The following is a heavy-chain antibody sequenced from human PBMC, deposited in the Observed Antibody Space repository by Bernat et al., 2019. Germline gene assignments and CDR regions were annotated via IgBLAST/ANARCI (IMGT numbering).Heavy chain of an antibody. CDR3: ARVSDTAMVATDY. Sequence: EVQLVESGGGLVKPGGSLRLSCAASGFTFSSYSMNWVRQAPGKGLEWVSSISSSSSYIYYADPVKGRFTISRDNAKNSLYLQMNSLRAEDTAVYYCARVSDTAMVATDYWGQGTLVTVSS. V-gene: IGHV3-21*01. CDR1: GFTFSSYS. D-gene: IGHD5-18*01. J-gene: IGHJ4*02. CDR2: ISSSSSYI.